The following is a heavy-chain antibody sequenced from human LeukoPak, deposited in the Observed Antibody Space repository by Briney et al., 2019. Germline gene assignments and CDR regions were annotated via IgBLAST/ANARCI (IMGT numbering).Heavy chain of an antibody. CDR3: ARHISQKWPVGFDR. D-gene: IGHD5-24*01. CDR1: GASIRSYY. Sequence: SETLSLTCTVSGASIRSYYWSWIRQPPGKGLEWIGCISYSGNTHYNPSLEGRVTISPDTSKNQVSLKLTSVTAADTAVYYCARHISQKWPVGFDRWGQGTLATVSS. CDR2: ISYSGNT. J-gene: IGHJ4*02. V-gene: IGHV4-59*08.